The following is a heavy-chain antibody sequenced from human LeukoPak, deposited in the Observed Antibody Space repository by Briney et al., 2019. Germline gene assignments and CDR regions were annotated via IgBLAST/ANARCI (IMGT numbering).Heavy chain of an antibody. Sequence: PGGSLRLSCAASGFTFSSYAMSWVRQAPGKGREWVSYISCGGSNIYYADSVKGRVTVSREDAKTSLYLQMNSLRAEDTAVYYCARTPTYGFWSGCTLDVWGQGTTVTVSS. V-gene: IGHV3-48*03. J-gene: IGHJ6*02. D-gene: IGHD3-3*01. CDR1: GFTFSSYA. CDR3: ARTPTYGFWSGCTLDV. CDR2: ISCGGSNI.